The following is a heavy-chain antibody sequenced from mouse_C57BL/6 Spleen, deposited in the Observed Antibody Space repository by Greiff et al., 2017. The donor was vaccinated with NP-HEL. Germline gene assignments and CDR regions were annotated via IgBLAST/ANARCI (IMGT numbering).Heavy chain of an antibody. Sequence: EVKVVESGGGLVQPGGSMTLSCAASGFTFSDAWMDWVRQSPEKGLELVAEIRNKANNHATYYAESVKGRFTISRDDSKSSVYLQMNSLRAEDTGIYYCTRLRRTPAWFAYWGQGTLVTVSA. D-gene: IGHD2-4*01. CDR3: TRLRRTPAWFAY. CDR2: IRNKANNHAT. V-gene: IGHV6-6*01. CDR1: GFTFSDAW. J-gene: IGHJ3*01.